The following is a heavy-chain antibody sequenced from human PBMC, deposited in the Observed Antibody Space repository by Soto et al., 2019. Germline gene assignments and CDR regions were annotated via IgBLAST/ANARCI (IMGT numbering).Heavy chain of an antibody. CDR3: ARDWGSRTAVPAYYFDY. CDR2: ISRDGSDK. D-gene: IGHD3-16*01. Sequence: QVHLVESGGGVVQPGASLRLSCAASGFTFKNYAIHWVRQAPGQGLEWVTVISRDGSDKFYADFVKGRFTISRDNSKNTLDLQLNSLRREDTALYYCARDWGSRTAVPAYYFDYWGHGTLVTVSS. J-gene: IGHJ4*01. V-gene: IGHV3-30-3*01. CDR1: GFTFKNYA.